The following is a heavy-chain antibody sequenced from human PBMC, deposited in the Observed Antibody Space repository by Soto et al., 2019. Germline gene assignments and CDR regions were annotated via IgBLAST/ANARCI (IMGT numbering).Heavy chain of an antibody. CDR2: ISVAGNT. Sequence: EVQLVESGGGLVQPGGSLRLSCTASGFTFSDYDMHWVSQPTGKGLEWVSSISVAGNTYYSKSVKGRFTVSRENAKNSLSLQMNSLTAGDTAVYHCARELGMTGYWYFDVWGRGTLVSVSS. CDR1: GFTFSDYD. D-gene: IGHD3-16*01. J-gene: IGHJ2*01. V-gene: IGHV3-13*04. CDR3: ARELGMTGYWYFDV.